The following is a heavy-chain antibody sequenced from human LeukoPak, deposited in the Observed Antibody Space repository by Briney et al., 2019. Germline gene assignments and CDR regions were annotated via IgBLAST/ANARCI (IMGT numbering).Heavy chain of an antibody. Sequence: ASVKVSCKASGGTFSSYAISWVRQAPGQGLEWMGGIIPIFGTANYAQKFQGRVTITRDTSASTAYMELSSLRSEDTAVYYCARDPGPIAVTGHFYYYMDVWGKGTTVTISS. CDR2: IIPIFGTA. CDR1: GGTFSSYA. J-gene: IGHJ6*03. V-gene: IGHV1-69*05. CDR3: ARDPGPIAVTGHFYYYMDV. D-gene: IGHD6-19*01.